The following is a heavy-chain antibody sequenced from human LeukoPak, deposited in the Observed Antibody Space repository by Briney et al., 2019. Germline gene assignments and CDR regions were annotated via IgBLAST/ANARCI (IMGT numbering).Heavy chain of an antibody. J-gene: IGHJ4*02. Sequence: PGRSLRLSCAASGFTFSTYGMHWVRQAPGKGLEWVAFIWNDGSNKYYVDSVKGRFTISRDSSKNTLYLQMNSLRAEGTAVYYCARDLHVRAFDFWGQGTLVTVSS. CDR2: IWNDGSNK. V-gene: IGHV3-33*01. CDR1: GFTFSTYG. D-gene: IGHD6-6*01. CDR3: ARDLHVRAFDF.